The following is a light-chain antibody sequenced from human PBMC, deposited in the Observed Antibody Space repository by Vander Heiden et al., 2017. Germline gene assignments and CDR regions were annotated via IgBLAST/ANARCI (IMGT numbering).Light chain of an antibody. CDR2: AAS. J-gene: IGKJ4*01. CDR1: QGISSY. V-gene: IGKV1-9*01. CDR3: QQLNSYPFT. Sequence: DIQLTQSPSFLSASVGDRVTITCRASQGISSYLAWYQQKPGKAPKLLIYAASTLRSGVPSRFSGSGSGTEFTLTISSLQPEDFATYYCQQLNSYPFTLGGGTKVEIK.